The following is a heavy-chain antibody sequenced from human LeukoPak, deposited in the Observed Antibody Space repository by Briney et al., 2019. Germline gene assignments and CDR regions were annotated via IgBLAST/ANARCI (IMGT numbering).Heavy chain of an antibody. J-gene: IGHJ6*04. D-gene: IGHD3-10*02. CDR1: GFTFSSFG. Sequence: GSLRLSCAVSGFTFSSFGMSWVRPAPGKGLEWVSYISSSGSTIYYADSVKGRFTISRDNAKNSLYLQMNSLRAEDTAVYYCAELGITMIGGVWGKGTTVTISS. V-gene: IGHV3-48*04. CDR3: AELGITMIGGV. CDR2: ISSSGSTI.